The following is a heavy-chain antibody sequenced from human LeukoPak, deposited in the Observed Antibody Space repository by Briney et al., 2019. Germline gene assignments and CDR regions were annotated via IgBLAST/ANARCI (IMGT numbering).Heavy chain of an antibody. Sequence: PGGSLRLSCAASGFTFDDYAMHWVRQAPGKGLEWVSGISWNSGSIGYADSVKGRFTISRDNAKNSLYLQMNSLRAEDTAVYYCARSLPHDYGPHYFDYWGQGTLVTVSS. D-gene: IGHD4-17*01. CDR3: ARSLPHDYGPHYFDY. CDR1: GFTFDDYA. J-gene: IGHJ4*02. V-gene: IGHV3-9*01. CDR2: ISWNSGSI.